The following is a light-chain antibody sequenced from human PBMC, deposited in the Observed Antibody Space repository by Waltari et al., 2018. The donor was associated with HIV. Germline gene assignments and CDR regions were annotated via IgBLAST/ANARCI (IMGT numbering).Light chain of an antibody. V-gene: IGLV3-1*01. Sequence: SYELTQPPSVSVSPGQTASITCSGDKLGDTYASWYQRKPGQSPVLVIHQNSKRPSGSPERCSGSNAGDTATLTISGTQAVDEADYYCQAWDSSSAVVFGGGTKLTVL. CDR2: QNS. CDR3: QAWDSSSAVV. J-gene: IGLJ2*01. CDR1: KLGDTY.